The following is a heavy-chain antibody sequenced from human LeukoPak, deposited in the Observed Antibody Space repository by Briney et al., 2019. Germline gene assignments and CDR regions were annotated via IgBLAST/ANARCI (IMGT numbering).Heavy chain of an antibody. Sequence: ASVKVSCKASGYTFTSYGISWVRQAPGQGLEWMGWISAYNGNTNYAQKLQGRVTMTTDTSTSTAYMELRSLRSDDTAVYYCARVTPHYYGSGSNIIDYWGQGTLVTVSS. D-gene: IGHD3-10*01. CDR1: GYTFTSYG. CDR2: ISAYNGNT. CDR3: ARVTPHYYGSGSNIIDY. V-gene: IGHV1-18*01. J-gene: IGHJ4*02.